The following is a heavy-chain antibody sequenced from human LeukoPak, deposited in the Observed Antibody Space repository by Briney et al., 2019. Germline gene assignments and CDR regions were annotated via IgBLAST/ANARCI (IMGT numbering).Heavy chain of an antibody. CDR3: ARVGPYTVTTFGYFDY. D-gene: IGHD4-17*01. V-gene: IGHV5-51*01. CDR2: IYPGDSDT. J-gene: IGHJ4*02. Sequence: GESLKISCKGSGYSFTSYWIGWVRRMPGKGLEWMGIIYPGDSDTRYSPSFQGQVTISADKSISTAYLQWSSLKASDTAMYYCARVGPYTVTTFGYFDYWGQGTLVTVSS. CDR1: GYSFTSYW.